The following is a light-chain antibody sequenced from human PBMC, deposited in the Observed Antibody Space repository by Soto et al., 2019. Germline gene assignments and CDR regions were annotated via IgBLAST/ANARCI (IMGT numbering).Light chain of an antibody. V-gene: IGKV3-20*01. CDR1: QSVSNRY. CDR3: QQSGNS. CDR2: ATS. Sequence: VLTQSPGTLSLSPGARATLSCRASQSVSNRYLAQYQQKPGQAPRLLIYATSNRATGIPNRFSGSGSGTEFTLTISRLETEDFAVYYCQQSGNSFGQGTKVDIK. J-gene: IGKJ1*01.